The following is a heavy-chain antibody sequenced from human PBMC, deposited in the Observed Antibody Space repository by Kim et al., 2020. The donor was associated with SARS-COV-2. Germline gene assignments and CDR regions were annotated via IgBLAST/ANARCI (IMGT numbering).Heavy chain of an antibody. CDR2: INPNSGGT. D-gene: IGHD6-13*01. Sequence: ASVKVSCKASGYTFTGYYMHWVRQAPGQGLEWMGRINPNSGGTNYAQKFQGRVTMTRDTSISTAYMELSRLRSDDTVVYYCARGSALYSSSWTRFPGTCAFDIWGQGTMVTVSS. J-gene: IGHJ3*02. CDR1: GYTFTGYY. V-gene: IGHV1-2*05. CDR3: ARGSALYSSSWTRFPGTCAFDI.